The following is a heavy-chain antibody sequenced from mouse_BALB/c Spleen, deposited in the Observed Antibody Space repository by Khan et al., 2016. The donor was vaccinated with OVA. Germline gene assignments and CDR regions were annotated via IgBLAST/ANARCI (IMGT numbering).Heavy chain of an antibody. V-gene: IGHV5-6*01. CDR2: ISSGGSYT. J-gene: IGHJ4*01. D-gene: IGHD2-1*01. CDR1: GFTFSSYG. CDR3: ARGAFDGNYPYYAMDY. Sequence: EVELVESGGDLVKPGGSLKLSCAASGFTFSSYGMSWVRQTPDKRLEWVATISSGGSYTYYPDSVKGRFTISRDNAKNTLYLQMSSLKSEDTAMYYCARGAFDGNYPYYAMDYWGQGTSVTVAS.